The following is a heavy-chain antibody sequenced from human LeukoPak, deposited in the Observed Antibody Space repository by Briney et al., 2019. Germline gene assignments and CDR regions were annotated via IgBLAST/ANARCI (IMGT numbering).Heavy chain of an antibody. CDR2: INHSGST. Sequence: SETLSLTCAVYGGSFSGYYWSWIRQPPGKGLEWIGEINHSGSTNYNPSLKSRVTISVDTSKNQFSLKLSSVTAADTAVYYCARLGSGSYYDSRGQFDYWGQGTLVTVSS. D-gene: IGHD1-26*01. CDR1: GGSFSGYY. J-gene: IGHJ4*02. CDR3: ARLGSGSYYDSRGQFDY. V-gene: IGHV4-34*01.